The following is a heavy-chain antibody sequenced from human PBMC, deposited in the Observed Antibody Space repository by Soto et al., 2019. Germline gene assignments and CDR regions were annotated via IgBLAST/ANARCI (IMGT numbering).Heavy chain of an antibody. CDR1: GFTFSSYS. D-gene: IGHD6-13*01. CDR3: AREQQQRGFDY. Sequence: GGSLRLSCAASGFTFSSYSMNWVRQAPGKGLEWVSYISSSSSTIYYADSVKGRFTISRDNAKNSLYLQMNSLRAEDTAVYYCAREQQQRGFDYWGQGTLVTVSS. CDR2: ISSSSSTI. J-gene: IGHJ4*02. V-gene: IGHV3-48*01.